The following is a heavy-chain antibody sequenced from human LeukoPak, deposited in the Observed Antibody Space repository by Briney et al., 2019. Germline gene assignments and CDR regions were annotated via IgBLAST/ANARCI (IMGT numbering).Heavy chain of an antibody. CDR1: GYTFTSYD. J-gene: IGHJ3*02. CDR3: ARGFSPDAFDI. V-gene: IGHV1-8*03. CDR2: VNPNSGNT. Sequence: ASVKVSCKASGYTFTSYDINWVRQATGQGLEWMGWVNPNSGNTGYAQKFQGRVTITRNTSISTAYMELSSLRSEDTAVYYCARGFSPDAFDIWGQGTMVTVSS.